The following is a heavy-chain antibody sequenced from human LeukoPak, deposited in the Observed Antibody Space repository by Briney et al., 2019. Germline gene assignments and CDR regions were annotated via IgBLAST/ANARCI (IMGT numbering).Heavy chain of an antibody. CDR2: INPNSGGT. CDR1: GYTFTGYY. CDR3: ATQYYDILTGYYEDY. Sequence: GASVKVSCKASGYTFTGYYMHWVRQAPGQGLEWMGWINPNSGGTNYAQKFQGRVTMTRDTSISTAYMELSRLRSDDTAVYYCATQYYDILTGYYEDYWGQGTLVTVSS. V-gene: IGHV1-2*02. J-gene: IGHJ4*02. D-gene: IGHD3-9*01.